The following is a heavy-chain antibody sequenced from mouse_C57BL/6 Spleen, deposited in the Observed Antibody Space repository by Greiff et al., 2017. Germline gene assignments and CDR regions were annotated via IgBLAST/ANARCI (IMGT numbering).Heavy chain of an antibody. CDR2: INPNNGGT. Sequence: EVQLQQPGPELVKPGASVKMSCKASGYTFTDYNMHWVKQSHGKSLEWIGYINPNNGGTSYNQKFKVKATLTVNKSSSTAYMELRSLTSEDSAVYYCASERDYFDYWGQGTTLTVSS. CDR3: ASERDYFDY. V-gene: IGHV1-22*01. CDR1: GYTFTDYN. J-gene: IGHJ2*01.